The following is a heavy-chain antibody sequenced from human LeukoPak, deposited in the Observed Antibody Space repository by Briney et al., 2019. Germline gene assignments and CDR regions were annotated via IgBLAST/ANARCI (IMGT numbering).Heavy chain of an antibody. D-gene: IGHD1-1*01. V-gene: IGHV3-43*02. CDR3: AKGTTMYAFDI. J-gene: IGHJ3*02. Sequence: GGSLRLSCAASGLTFDHYVMHWVRQAPGKGLEWVSLISGDGGSTYYADSVKGRLTIPRDNSKNSLCLQMNSLTTEDTALYFCAKGTTMYAFDIWGQGTMVTVSS. CDR1: GLTFDHYV. CDR2: ISGDGGST.